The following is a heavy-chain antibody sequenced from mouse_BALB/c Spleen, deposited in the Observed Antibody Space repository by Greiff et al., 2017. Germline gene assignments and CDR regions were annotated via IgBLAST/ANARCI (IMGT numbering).Heavy chain of an antibody. D-gene: IGHD1-1*02. V-gene: IGHV6-6*02. CDR1: GFTFSNYW. J-gene: IGHJ2*01. CDR2: IRLKSNNYAT. CDR3: TRGRYGY. Sequence: EVKVEESGGGLVQPGGSMKLSCVASGFTFSNYWMNWVRQSPEKGLEWVAEIRLKSNNYATHYAESVKGRFTISRDDSKSSVYLQMNNLRAEDTGIYYCTRGRYGYWGQGTTLTVSS.